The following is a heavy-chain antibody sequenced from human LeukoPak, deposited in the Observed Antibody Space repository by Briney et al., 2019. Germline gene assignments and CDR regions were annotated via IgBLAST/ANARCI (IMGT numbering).Heavy chain of an antibody. CDR2: IYHSGST. CDR3: ARNHNTAPFDY. Sequence: SGTLSLTCAVSGGSISSSNWWSWVRQPPGKGLEWIGEIYHSGSTNYNPSLKSRATISVDKSKTQFSLKLSSVTAADTAVYYCARNHNTAPFDYWGQGTLVTVSS. CDR1: GGSISSSNW. V-gene: IGHV4-4*02. J-gene: IGHJ4*02. D-gene: IGHD5-18*01.